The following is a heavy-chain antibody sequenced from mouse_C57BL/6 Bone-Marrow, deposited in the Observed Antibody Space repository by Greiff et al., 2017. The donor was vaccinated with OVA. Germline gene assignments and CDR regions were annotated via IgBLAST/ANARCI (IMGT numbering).Heavy chain of an antibody. CDR2: IYYSGTI. CDR3: ARIKGLLRGYFDY. Sequence: EVKLMESGPGLVKPSQTVFLTCTVTGISITTGNYRWSWIRQFPGNKLEWIGYIYYSGTITYNPSLTSRTTITRDTPKNQFFLEMNSLTAEDTATYYCARIKGLLRGYFDYWGQGTTLTVSS. D-gene: IGHD1-1*01. J-gene: IGHJ2*01. V-gene: IGHV3-5*01. CDR1: GISITTGNYR.